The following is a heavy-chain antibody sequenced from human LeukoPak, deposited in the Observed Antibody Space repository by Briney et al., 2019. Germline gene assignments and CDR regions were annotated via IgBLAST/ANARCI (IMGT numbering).Heavy chain of an antibody. V-gene: IGHV3-21*01. CDR2: ITSSSSYI. J-gene: IGHJ6*03. CDR3: ARVGGITLALAPSPFPDYNYYYMDV. Sequence: GGSLRLSCAASGFTFSSYSMNWVRQAPGKGLEWVSSITSSSSYIDYADSVKGRFTISRDNAKKSLYLQMNSLRAEDTAVYYCARVGGITLALAPSPFPDYNYYYMDVWGKGTTGTVSS. CDR1: GFTFSSYS. D-gene: IGHD3-10*01.